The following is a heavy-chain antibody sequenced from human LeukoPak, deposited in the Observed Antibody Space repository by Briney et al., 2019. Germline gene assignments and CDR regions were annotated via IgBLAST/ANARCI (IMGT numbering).Heavy chain of an antibody. D-gene: IGHD1-26*01. CDR2: IYSGGST. CDR3: ADFRVGATGDS. J-gene: IGHJ4*02. V-gene: IGHV3-53*01. CDR1: GFTVSSNY. Sequence: GGSLRLSCAASGFTVSSNYMSWVRQAPGKGLEWVSVIYSGGSTYYADSVKGRFTISRDNSRNTLYLQMNSLRAEDTAVYYCADFRVGATGDSWGQGTLVTVSS.